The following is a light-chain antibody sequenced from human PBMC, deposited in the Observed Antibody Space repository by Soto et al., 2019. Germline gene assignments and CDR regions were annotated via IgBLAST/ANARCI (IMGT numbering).Light chain of an antibody. CDR1: LTVDGNY. V-gene: IGKV3-20*01. Sequence: PGESPTFSFRASLTVDGNYLAWYHQKPGPAPRLLIYGASSRATGIPDRFSGSGSGTDFTLTISRLEPEDFAVYYCQQYGSSPWTFGQGTKVDI. J-gene: IGKJ1*01. CDR3: QQYGSSPWT. CDR2: GAS.